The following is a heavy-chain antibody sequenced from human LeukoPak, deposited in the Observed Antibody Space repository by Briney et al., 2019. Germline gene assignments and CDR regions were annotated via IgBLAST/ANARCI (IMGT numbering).Heavy chain of an antibody. Sequence: GGSLRLSCAASGFTFSSYWMSWVRPAPGKGLGWVVNIKQDGSEKYYVDSVKGRFTITRDNAKNSLYLQMNSLRAEDTAVYYCARDLGEGDIVVVPAATAFDYWGQGTLVTVSS. D-gene: IGHD2-2*01. CDR3: ARDLGEGDIVVVPAATAFDY. CDR1: GFTFSSYW. V-gene: IGHV3-7*01. J-gene: IGHJ4*02. CDR2: IKQDGSEK.